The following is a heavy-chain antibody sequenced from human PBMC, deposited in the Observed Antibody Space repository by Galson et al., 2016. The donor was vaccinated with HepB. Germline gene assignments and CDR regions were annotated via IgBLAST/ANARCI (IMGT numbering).Heavy chain of an antibody. D-gene: IGHD3-3*01. J-gene: IGHJ4*02. CDR2: ISYSGSA. Sequence: SLRLSCAVSGFTFSSYAMSWVRQAPGKGLEWVSDISYSGSANYADSVKGRFTISRDNSKNTLYLQMNSPRAEDTAVYFCVRGGYYQSAYFDYWGQGTLVIVSS. CDR1: GFTFSSYA. V-gene: IGHV3-23*01. CDR3: VRGGYYQSAYFDY.